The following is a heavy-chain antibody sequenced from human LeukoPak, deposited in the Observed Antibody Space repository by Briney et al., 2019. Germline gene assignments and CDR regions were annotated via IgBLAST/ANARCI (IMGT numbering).Heavy chain of an antibody. CDR3: ARDYGGSSGWFDP. Sequence: PGGSLRLSCAASGFTFNSYVINWVRQAPGKGLEWVSAIGGSGDSTYYADSVKGRFTISRDNSKNTLYLQMNSLRAEDTAVYYCARDYGGSSGWFDPWGQGTLVTVSS. J-gene: IGHJ5*02. V-gene: IGHV3-23*01. CDR2: IGGSGDST. D-gene: IGHD4-23*01. CDR1: GFTFNSYV.